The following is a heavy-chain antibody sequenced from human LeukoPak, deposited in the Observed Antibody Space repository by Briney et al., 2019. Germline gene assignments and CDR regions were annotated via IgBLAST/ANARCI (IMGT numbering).Heavy chain of an antibody. V-gene: IGHV4-39*07. Sequence: PSQTLSLTCTVSGGSISSSSYYWGWIRQPPGKGLEWIGSIYYSGSTYYNPSLKSRVTISVDTSKNQFSLKLSSVTAADTGVYYCAKERDRNWFDPWGQGTLVTVSS. CDR2: IYYSGST. J-gene: IGHJ5*02. D-gene: IGHD1-14*01. CDR3: AKERDRNWFDP. CDR1: GGSISSSSYY.